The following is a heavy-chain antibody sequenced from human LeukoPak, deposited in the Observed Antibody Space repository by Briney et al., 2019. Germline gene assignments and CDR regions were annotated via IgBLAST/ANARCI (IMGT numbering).Heavy chain of an antibody. CDR3: ATRRFGELTY. D-gene: IGHD3-10*01. CDR2: LYHGGST. Sequence: GGSLRLSCAASGFTFSSYNMNWVRQAPGKGVEWVSILYHGGSTYYADSVKGRFSISRDTSKNTLYLQMNSLRVEDTAVYYCATRRFGELTYWGQGTLVTVSS. J-gene: IGHJ4*02. CDR1: GFTFSSYN. V-gene: IGHV3-66*01.